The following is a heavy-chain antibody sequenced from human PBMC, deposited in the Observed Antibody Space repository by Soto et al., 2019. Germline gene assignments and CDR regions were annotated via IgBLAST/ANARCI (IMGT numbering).Heavy chain of an antibody. CDR1: GFTFSSYW. D-gene: IGHD2-21*01. Sequence: GGSLRLSCAPSGFTFSSYWMSWVRQAPGKGLEWVANIKQDGSEKYYVDSVKGRFTISRDNAKNSLYLQMNSLRAEDTAVYYCAGDGSVVVSAIGEGFDIWGQGTM. V-gene: IGHV3-7*05. J-gene: IGHJ3*02. CDR2: IKQDGSEK. CDR3: AGDGSVVVSAIGEGFDI.